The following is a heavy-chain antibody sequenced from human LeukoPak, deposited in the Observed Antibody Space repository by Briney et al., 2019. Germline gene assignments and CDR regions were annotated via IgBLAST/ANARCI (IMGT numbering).Heavy chain of an antibody. CDR3: AGPGSYGIFDY. CDR2: IYYSGST. V-gene: IGHV4-39*01. Sequence: SETLSLTCTVSGGSISSSSYYWGWIRQPPGKGLEWIGSIYYSGSTYYNPSLKSRVTISVDTSKNQFSLKLSSVTAADTAAYYCAGPGSYGIFDYWGQGTLVTVSS. J-gene: IGHJ4*02. D-gene: IGHD1-14*01. CDR1: GGSISSSSYY.